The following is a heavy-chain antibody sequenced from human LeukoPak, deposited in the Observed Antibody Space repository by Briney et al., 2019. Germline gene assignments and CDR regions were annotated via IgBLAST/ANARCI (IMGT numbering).Heavy chain of an antibody. D-gene: IGHD3-3*01. CDR2: IIPIFGTA. CDR1: GGTFSSYA. J-gene: IGHJ3*01. CDR3: ARDRIPNTIFGVVGA. Sequence: GASVKVSCKASGGTFSSYAISWVRQAPGQGLEWMGGIIPIFGTANYAQKFQGRVTITTDESTSTAYMELSSLRSEDTAVYYCARDRIPNTIFGVVGAWGQGTMVTVSS. V-gene: IGHV1-69*05.